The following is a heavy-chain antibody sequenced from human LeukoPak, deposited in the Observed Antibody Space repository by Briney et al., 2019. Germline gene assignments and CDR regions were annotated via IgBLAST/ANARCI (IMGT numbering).Heavy chain of an antibody. CDR3: AKALSQYIYVDY. D-gene: IGHD5-18*01. CDR2: ISGSGGSI. V-gene: IGHV3-23*01. CDR1: GFTFSSYA. J-gene: IGHJ4*02. Sequence: GGSLRLSCAASGFTFSSYAMSWVRQAPGKGLEWVSAISGSGGSIYYADSVKGRFTISRDNSKNTLYLQMNSLRAEDTAVYYCAKALSQYIYVDYWGQGTLVTVSS.